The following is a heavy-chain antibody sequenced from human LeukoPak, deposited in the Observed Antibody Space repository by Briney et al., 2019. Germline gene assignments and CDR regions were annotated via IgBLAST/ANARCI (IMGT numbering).Heavy chain of an antibody. J-gene: IGHJ3*02. CDR1: GFTFSSYG. CDR2: ISYDGSNK. V-gene: IGHV3-30*18. CDR3: AKDGQAYLLLDYDAFDI. D-gene: IGHD2/OR15-2a*01. Sequence: QPGGSLRLSCAASGFTFSSYGMHWVRQAPGKGLEWVAVISYDGSNKYYGDSVEGRFTISRDNSKNTLYLQMNSLRDEDTAVYYCAKDGQAYLLLDYDAFDIWGQGTMVTVSS.